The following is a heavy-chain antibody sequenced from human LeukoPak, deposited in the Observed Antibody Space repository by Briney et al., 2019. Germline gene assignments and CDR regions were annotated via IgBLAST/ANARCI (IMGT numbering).Heavy chain of an antibody. CDR3: ASCDSSGYLNYYFDY. J-gene: IGHJ4*02. V-gene: IGHV4-59*08. Sequence: TSETLSLTCTVSGGSISSYYWSWIRQPPGKGLEWIGYIYYSGSTNYNPSLKSRVTILVDSSKNQFSLKLSSVTAADTAVYYCASCDSSGYLNYYFDYWGQGTLVTVSS. D-gene: IGHD3-22*01. CDR1: GGSISSYY. CDR2: IYYSGST.